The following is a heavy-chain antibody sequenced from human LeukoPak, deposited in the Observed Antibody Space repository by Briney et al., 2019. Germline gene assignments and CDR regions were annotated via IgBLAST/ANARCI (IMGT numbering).Heavy chain of an antibody. CDR2: IIPILGTA. CDR1: GGTLSSYA. J-gene: IGHJ5*02. D-gene: IGHD2-2*01. CDR3: ASSLVVVPAVSDWFDP. V-gene: IGHV1-69*11. Sequence: ASVKVSCKASGGTLSSYAISWVRQAPGQGLEWMGRIIPILGTANYAQKFQGRVTITTDESTSTAYMELSSLRSEDTAVYYCASSLVVVPAVSDWFDPWGQGTLVTVSS.